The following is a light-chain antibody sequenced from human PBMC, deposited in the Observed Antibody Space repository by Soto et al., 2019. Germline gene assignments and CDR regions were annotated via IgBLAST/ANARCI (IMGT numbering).Light chain of an antibody. J-gene: IGKJ4*01. CDR1: QSVDSN. V-gene: IGKV3D-15*01. CDR2: GAS. Sequence: EIVMTQSPATLSVSPGDGATLSCRASQSVDSNLAWYQQKPGQTPRLLIYGASTSPTGIPARFSGSGSGTEFTLTISSLEPEDFAVYYCQQRANWPLTFGGGTKVEIK. CDR3: QQRANWPLT.